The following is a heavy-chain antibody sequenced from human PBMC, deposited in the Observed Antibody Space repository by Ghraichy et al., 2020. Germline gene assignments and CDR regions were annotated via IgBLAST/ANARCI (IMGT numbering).Heavy chain of an antibody. J-gene: IGHJ6*03. CDR2: ISGSNGTP. Sequence: ASVKVSCKASGYTFTNYGITWVRQAPGHGLEWMGWISGSNGTPRYSPNLQGRVTMTTDTSTSTAYMELRSLRSDDTAVYYCARACSSATCRPRYYYYSYNMDVWGKGTTVTVSS. CDR3: ARACSSATCRPRYYYYSYNMDV. CDR1: GYTFTNYG. V-gene: IGHV1-18*01. D-gene: IGHD2-15*01.